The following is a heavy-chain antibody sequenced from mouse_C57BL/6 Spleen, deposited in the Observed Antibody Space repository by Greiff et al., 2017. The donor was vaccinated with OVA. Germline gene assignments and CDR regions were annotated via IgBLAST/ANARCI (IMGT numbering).Heavy chain of an antibody. CDR2: IDPSDSYT. D-gene: IGHD1-1*02. CDR3: AYGYYFDY. J-gene: IGHJ2*01. Sequence: QVQLQQSGAELVMPGASVKLSCKASGYTFTSYWMHWVKQRPGQGLEWIGEIDPSDSYTNYNQKFKGKSTLTVDKSSSTAYMQLSSLTSEDSAVYYCAYGYYFDYWGQGTTLTVSS. CDR1: GYTFTSYW. V-gene: IGHV1-69*01.